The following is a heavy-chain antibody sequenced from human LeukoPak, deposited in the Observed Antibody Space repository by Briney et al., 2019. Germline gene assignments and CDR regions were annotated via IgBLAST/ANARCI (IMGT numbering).Heavy chain of an antibody. J-gene: IGHJ4*02. CDR3: ATKWELLY. D-gene: IGHD1-26*01. CDR2: LYSGGNT. Sequence: GGSLRLSCSASGFAFSAYAMHWVRQAPGKGLEWVSVLYSGGNTYYADSVKGRFTISRDNSKNTLYLQMNSLRAEDTAVYYCATKWELLYWGQGTLVTVSS. CDR1: GFAFSAYA. V-gene: IGHV3-53*01.